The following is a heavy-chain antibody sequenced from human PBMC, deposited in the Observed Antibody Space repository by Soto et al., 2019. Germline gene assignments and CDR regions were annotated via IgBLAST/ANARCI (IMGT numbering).Heavy chain of an antibody. CDR2: MNPNSGNT. J-gene: IGHJ5*02. V-gene: IGHV1-8*01. D-gene: IGHD4-17*01. CDR3: ARGQRLRFSYWFDP. CDR1: GYTFTSYD. Sequence: ASVKVSCKASGYTFTSYDINWVRQATGQGLEWMGWMNPNSGNTGYAQKFQGRVTMTRNTSISTAYMELSSLRSEDTAVYYCARGQRLRFSYWFDPWGQGTLVTVSS.